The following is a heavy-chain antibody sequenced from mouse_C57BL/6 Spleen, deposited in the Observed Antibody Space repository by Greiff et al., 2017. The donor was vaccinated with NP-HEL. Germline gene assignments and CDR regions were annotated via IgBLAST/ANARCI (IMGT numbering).Heavy chain of an antibody. Sequence: EVKLMESGGGLVQPGGSLKLSCAASGFTFSDYYMYWVRQTPEKRLEWVADRRKGGGSTDDPDTVKGRFTISRDNAKNTLYLQMSRLKSEDTAMYYCARQGNYYGSSGDWYFDVWGTGTTVTVSS. D-gene: IGHD1-1*01. CDR3: ARQGNYYGSSGDWYFDV. V-gene: IGHV5-12*01. CDR1: GFTFSDYY. CDR2: RRKGGGST. J-gene: IGHJ1*03.